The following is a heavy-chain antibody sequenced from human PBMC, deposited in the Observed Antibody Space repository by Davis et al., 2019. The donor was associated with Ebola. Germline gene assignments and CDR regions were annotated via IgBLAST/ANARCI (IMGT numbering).Heavy chain of an antibody. CDR3: ARFYGDHGYYYGMDV. J-gene: IGHJ6*02. Sequence: PGGSLRLSCKGSGYSFTTYWIGWVRQMPGKGLEWMGIIYPGDSDTRYSPSFQGQVTISADKSISTAYLQWSSLKASDTAMYYCARFYGDHGYYYGMDVWGQGTTVTVSS. CDR1: GYSFTTYW. CDR2: IYPGDSDT. V-gene: IGHV5-51*01. D-gene: IGHD4-17*01.